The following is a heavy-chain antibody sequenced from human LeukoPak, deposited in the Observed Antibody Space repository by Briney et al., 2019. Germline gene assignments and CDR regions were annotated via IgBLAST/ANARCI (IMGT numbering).Heavy chain of an antibody. CDR1: GYTFTSYD. D-gene: IGHD3-9*01. V-gene: IGHV1-8*01. CDR2: MNPNSGNT. CDR3: ARVGLVKYYDILTGYYPFDI. Sequence: ASVKVSCKASGYTFTSYDINWVRQATGQGLEWMGWMNPNSGNTGYAQKFQGRVTMTRNTSISTAYMELSSLRSEDTAVYYCARVGLVKYYDILTGYYPFDIWGQGTMVTVSS. J-gene: IGHJ3*02.